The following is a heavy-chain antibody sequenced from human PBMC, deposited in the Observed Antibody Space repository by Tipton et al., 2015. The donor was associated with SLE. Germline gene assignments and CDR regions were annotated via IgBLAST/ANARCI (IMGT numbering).Heavy chain of an antibody. J-gene: IGHJ4*02. CDR3: ARGGGSYYDY. V-gene: IGHV4-4*07. CDR1: GCSISGYY. CDR2: IYSSGST. D-gene: IGHD1-26*01. Sequence: LRLSCTVSGCSISGYYWSWVRQPAGKGLEWIGRIYSSGSTIYTPSLQSRLTLSLDMSNNQFSLRLRFVTAADTAVYYCARGGGSYYDYWGQGRLVTVSS.